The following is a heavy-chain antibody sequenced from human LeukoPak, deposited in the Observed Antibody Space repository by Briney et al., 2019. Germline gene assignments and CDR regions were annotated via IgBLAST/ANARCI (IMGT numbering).Heavy chain of an antibody. CDR1: GGSISSYY. D-gene: IGHD2-15*01. J-gene: IGHJ6*03. CDR3: ARGVAYYYYYMDV. V-gene: IGHV4-59*01. Sequence: SETLSLTCTVSGGSISSYYWSWIRQPPGKGLEWIGYIYYSGSTNYNPSLKSRVTISVDTSKNQFSLKLSSVTAADTAVYYCARGVAYYYYYMDVWGKGTTVTVSS. CDR2: IYYSGST.